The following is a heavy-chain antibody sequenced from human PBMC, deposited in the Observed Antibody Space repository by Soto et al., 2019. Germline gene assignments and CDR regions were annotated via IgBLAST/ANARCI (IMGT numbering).Heavy chain of an antibody. CDR1: GYTFTSYA. D-gene: IGHD6-19*01. CDR3: ARALYKYSSGWSNDY. CDR2: INAGNGNT. Sequence: ASVKVSCKASGYTFTSYAMHWVRQAPGQRLEWMGWINAGNGNTKYSQKFQGRVTITRDTSASTAYMELSSLRSEDTAVYYCARALYKYSSGWSNDYWGQGTLVTVSS. J-gene: IGHJ4*02. V-gene: IGHV1-3*01.